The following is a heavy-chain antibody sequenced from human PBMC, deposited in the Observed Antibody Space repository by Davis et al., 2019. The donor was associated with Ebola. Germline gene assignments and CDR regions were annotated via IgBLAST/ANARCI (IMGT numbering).Heavy chain of an antibody. CDR1: GFTVSSNY. D-gene: IGHD4-23*01. CDR3: ARGALRWRNWFDP. Sequence: GESLKISCAASGFTVSSNYMSWVRQAPGKGLEWVSVIYSGGSTYYADSVKGRFTISRDNAKNSLYLQMNSLRDEDTAVYYCARGALRWRNWFDPWGQGTLVTVSS. J-gene: IGHJ5*02. V-gene: IGHV3-66*01. CDR2: IYSGGST.